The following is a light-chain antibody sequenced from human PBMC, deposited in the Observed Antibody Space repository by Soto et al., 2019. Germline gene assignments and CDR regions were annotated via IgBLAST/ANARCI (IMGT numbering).Light chain of an antibody. Sequence: IQMTQSPSSVSASTGDRVTITCRASQGISSYLAWYQQKPGKAPKLLIYAASTLQSGVPSRFSGSGSGTDFTLTISCLQSEDFATYYCQQYYSYPPYTFGQGTKLEIK. CDR3: QQYYSYPPYT. V-gene: IGKV1-8*01. CDR2: AAS. J-gene: IGKJ2*01. CDR1: QGISSY.